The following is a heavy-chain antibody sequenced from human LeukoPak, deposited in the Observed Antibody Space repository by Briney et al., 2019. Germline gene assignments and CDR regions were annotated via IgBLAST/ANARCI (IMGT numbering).Heavy chain of an antibody. J-gene: IGHJ5*02. CDR1: GYTFTSYG. D-gene: IGHD3-22*01. CDR2: ISAYNGNT. Sequence: ASVKVSCKASGYTFTSYGISWVRQAPGQGLEWMGRISAYNGNTNYAQKLQGRVTMTTDTSTSTAYMELRSLRSDDTAVYYCARERGYYYDSSGYYYSWFDPWGQGTLVTVSS. V-gene: IGHV1-18*01. CDR3: ARERGYYYDSSGYYYSWFDP.